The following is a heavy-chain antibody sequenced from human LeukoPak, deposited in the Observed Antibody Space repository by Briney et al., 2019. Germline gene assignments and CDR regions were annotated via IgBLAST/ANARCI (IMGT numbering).Heavy chain of an antibody. CDR3: ARDNPHYYDSSGFFDY. D-gene: IGHD3-22*01. V-gene: IGHV4-59*01. J-gene: IGHJ4*02. CDR2: IYYSGST. Sequence: SETLSLTCTVSGGSISSYYWSWLRQPPGKGLEWIGYIYYSGSTNYNPSLKSRVTISVDTSKNQFSLKLSSVTAADTAVYYCARDNPHYYDSSGFFDYWGQGTLVTVSS. CDR1: GGSISSYY.